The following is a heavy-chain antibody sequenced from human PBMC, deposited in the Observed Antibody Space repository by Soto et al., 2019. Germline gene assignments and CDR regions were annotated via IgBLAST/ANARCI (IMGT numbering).Heavy chain of an antibody. Sequence: PRGSLILACAASGFTFSIYWMNWVRQAPGKGLVWVSRVSSDGSSTNYADSVEGRFTISRDNAKNTLYLQMDSLRAEDTAVYYCTTNPMLGAVDYWGQGTMVTVSS. CDR1: GFTFSIYW. D-gene: IGHD3-10*02. V-gene: IGHV3-74*01. CDR3: TTNPMLGAVDY. J-gene: IGHJ4*02. CDR2: VSSDGSST.